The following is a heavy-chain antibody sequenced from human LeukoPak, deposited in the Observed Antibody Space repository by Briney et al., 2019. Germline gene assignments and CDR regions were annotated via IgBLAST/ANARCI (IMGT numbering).Heavy chain of an antibody. Sequence: PGGSLRLSCGASGFTFSSYSMNWVRQAPGKGLEWVSYISSSSSTIYYADSVKGRFTISRDNAKNSLYLQMNSLRAEDTAVYYCGVAVALQLQNYYYGMDVWGQGTTVTVSS. CDR3: GVAVALQLQNYYYGMDV. V-gene: IGHV3-48*01. CDR1: GFTFSSYS. D-gene: IGHD6-19*01. CDR2: ISSSSSTI. J-gene: IGHJ6*02.